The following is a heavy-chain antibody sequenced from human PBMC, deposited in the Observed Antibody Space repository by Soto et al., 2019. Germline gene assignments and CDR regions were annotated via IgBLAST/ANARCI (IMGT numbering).Heavy chain of an antibody. CDR3: AKSANIYYDSSGYYFDY. CDR2: ISGSGGST. CDR1: GFTFSSYA. Sequence: GGSLRLSCAASGFTFSSYAMSWVRQAPGKGLEWVSAISGSGGSTYYADSVKGRFTISRDNSKNTLYLQMNSLRAEDTAVYYCAKSANIYYDSSGYYFDYWGQGTLVTVSS. D-gene: IGHD3-22*01. V-gene: IGHV3-23*01. J-gene: IGHJ4*02.